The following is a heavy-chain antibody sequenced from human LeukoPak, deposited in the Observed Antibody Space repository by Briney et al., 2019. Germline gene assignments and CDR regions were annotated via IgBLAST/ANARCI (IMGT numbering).Heavy chain of an antibody. CDR1: GFTFSNAW. V-gene: IGHV3-15*01. CDR2: IKSKTDGGTT. CDR3: TTGMITFRGVIVTDY. D-gene: IGHD3-16*02. Sequence: GGSLRLSCAASGFTFSNAWMSWVRQAPGKGLEWVGRIKSKTDGGTTDYAAPVKGRFTVSRDDSKNTLYLQMNSLKTEDTALYYCTTGMITFRGVIVTDYWGQGTLVTVSS. J-gene: IGHJ4*02.